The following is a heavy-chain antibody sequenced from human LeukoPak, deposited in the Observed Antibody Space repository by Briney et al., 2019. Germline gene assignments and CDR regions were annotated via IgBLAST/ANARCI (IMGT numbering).Heavy chain of an antibody. Sequence: GGSLRLSCAASGFIFSDYYMAWIRQAPGKPMEWISYISSGSSTIYYADSVKSRFTISRDNSKNTLYLQMNSLRAEDTAVYYCAELGITMIGGVWGKGTTVTISS. CDR1: GFIFSDYY. CDR3: AELGITMIGGV. V-gene: IGHV3-11*04. D-gene: IGHD3-10*02. J-gene: IGHJ6*04. CDR2: ISSGSSTI.